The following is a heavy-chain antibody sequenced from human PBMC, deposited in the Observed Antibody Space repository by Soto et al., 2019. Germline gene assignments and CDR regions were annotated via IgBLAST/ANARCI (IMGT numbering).Heavy chain of an antibody. Sequence: PGGSLRLSCAASGCRFDDYVMHWVRQVPGKGLEWVSGISYYSGSIGYADSVKGRLTISRDNAKNSLYLQMNSLRAEDTALYYCAKSMGGTANGMDVWGQGTTVTVSS. D-gene: IGHD2-15*01. CDR2: ISYYSGSI. CDR1: GCRFDDYV. J-gene: IGHJ6*02. V-gene: IGHV3-9*01. CDR3: AKSMGGTANGMDV.